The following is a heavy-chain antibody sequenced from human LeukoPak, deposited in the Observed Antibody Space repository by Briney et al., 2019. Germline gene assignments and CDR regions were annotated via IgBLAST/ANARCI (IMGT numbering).Heavy chain of an antibody. D-gene: IGHD2-15*01. CDR3: ARAGYCSGGSCYGSDY. J-gene: IGHJ4*02. CDR2: IWYDGSIQ. Sequence: GGSLRLSCAASGFTFSSYGMHWVRQAPGKGLEWVAAIWYDGSIQYYADSVKGRLTISRDNSKNTLYLQMDSLRAEDTAVYYCARAGYCSGGSCYGSDYWGQGTLVSVSS. V-gene: IGHV3-33*01. CDR1: GFTFSSYG.